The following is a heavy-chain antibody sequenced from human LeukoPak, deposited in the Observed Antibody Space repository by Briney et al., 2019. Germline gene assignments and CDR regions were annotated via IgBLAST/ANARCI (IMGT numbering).Heavy chain of an antibody. D-gene: IGHD6-19*01. CDR1: GGSFTGYY. Sequence: KASETLPLTCAVSGGSFTGYYWSWIRQPPGKGLEWIGEINHSGSTNYNPSLKSRVTISVDTSKNQFSLKLSSVTAADTAVYYCARGIAVAGRSWFDPWGQGTLVTVSS. V-gene: IGHV4-34*01. CDR2: INHSGST. CDR3: ARGIAVAGRSWFDP. J-gene: IGHJ5*02.